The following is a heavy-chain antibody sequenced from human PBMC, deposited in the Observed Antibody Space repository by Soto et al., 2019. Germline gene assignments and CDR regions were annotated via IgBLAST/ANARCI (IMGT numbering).Heavy chain of an antibody. D-gene: IGHD2-15*01. CDR3: ARAPSGYYYYYMDV. J-gene: IGHJ6*03. Sequence: QVQLQESGPGLVKPSETLSLTCTVSGGSISSYYWSWIRQPPGKGLEWIGYIYYSGSTNYNPSLKSRVTISVDTSKNQFSLKQSSVTAADTAVYYCARAPSGYYYYYMDVWGKGTTVTVSS. CDR1: GGSISSYY. CDR2: IYYSGST. V-gene: IGHV4-59*01.